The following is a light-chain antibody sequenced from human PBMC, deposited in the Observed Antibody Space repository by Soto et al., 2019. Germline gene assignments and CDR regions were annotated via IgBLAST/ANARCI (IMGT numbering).Light chain of an antibody. CDR3: QQYYTYNT. Sequence: IQMTQSPSSLSASVGDRFTISCRASQGIGNALGWYQQKPGKARNLLIYDASTLESGVPSRLSGSASGTEYSLTISSMKPDDSATYYCQQYYTYNTFGQGTRLEIK. CDR2: DAS. J-gene: IGKJ5*01. V-gene: IGKV1-13*02. CDR1: QGIGNA.